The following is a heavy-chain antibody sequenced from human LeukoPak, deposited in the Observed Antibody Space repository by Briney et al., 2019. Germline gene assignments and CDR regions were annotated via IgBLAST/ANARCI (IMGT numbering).Heavy chain of an antibody. V-gene: IGHV1-8*03. J-gene: IGHJ4*02. CDR2: MNPNSGNT. Sequence: ASVKVSCKASGYTFTSYDINWVRQATGQGLEWMGWMNPNSGNTGYAQKFQGRVTITRNTSISTAYMELSSLRSEDTAVYYCARRTTYGGPNDYWGQGTLVTVSS. D-gene: IGHD4-23*01. CDR3: ARRTTYGGPNDY. CDR1: GYTFTSYD.